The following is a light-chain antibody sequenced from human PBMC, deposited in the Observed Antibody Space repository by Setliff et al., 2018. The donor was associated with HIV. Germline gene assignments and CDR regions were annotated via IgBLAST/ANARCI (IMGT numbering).Light chain of an antibody. J-gene: IGLJ2*01. V-gene: IGLV1-40*01. CDR3: CSYAGPSTFGV. CDR2: ANT. Sequence: QSALTQPPSVSGAPGQRVIISCTGSSSNIGAGYDVHWYQQLPGTAPKLLIYANTNRPSGVPDRFSGSKSDTSASLTISGLQAEDEATYYCCSYAGPSTFGVFGGGTQLTVL. CDR1: SSNIGAGYD.